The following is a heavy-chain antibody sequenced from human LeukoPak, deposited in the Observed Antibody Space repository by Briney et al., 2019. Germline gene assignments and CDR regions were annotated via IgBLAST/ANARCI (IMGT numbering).Heavy chain of an antibody. CDR1: GFTFSTYA. Sequence: GGSLRLSCAASGFTFSTYAMSWVRQAPGRGLEWVSAISDSSSSIFYADSVKGRFTISRDNSKNTLYLQMNSLRAEDTAVYYCARADCSGGSCYYFDYWGQGTLVTVSS. J-gene: IGHJ4*02. CDR3: ARADCSGGSCYYFDY. V-gene: IGHV3-23*01. D-gene: IGHD2-15*01. CDR2: ISDSSSSI.